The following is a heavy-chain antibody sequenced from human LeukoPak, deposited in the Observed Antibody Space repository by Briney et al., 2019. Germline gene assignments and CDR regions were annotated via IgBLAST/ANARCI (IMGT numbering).Heavy chain of an antibody. J-gene: IGHJ4*02. CDR2: IYPGDSDT. D-gene: IGHD1-14*01. V-gene: IGHV5-51*01. CDR1: GYSFTTYW. Sequence: GESLKISCKGSGYSFTTYWIGWVRQMPGKGLEGMVIIYPGDSDTRYCPSFQGQVSISADKYISTAYLQWSSLKASDTAMYYCARLPVSDRYYFHYWGQGTLVTVSS. CDR3: ARLPVSDRYYFHY.